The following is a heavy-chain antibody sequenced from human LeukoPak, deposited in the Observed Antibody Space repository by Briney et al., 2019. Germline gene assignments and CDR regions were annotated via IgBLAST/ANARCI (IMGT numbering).Heavy chain of an antibody. D-gene: IGHD2-2*01. CDR1: GYTFTSYG. V-gene: IGHV1-18*01. J-gene: IGHJ5*02. Sequence: ASVKVSCKASGYTFTSYGISWVRQAPGQGLEWMGWISAYNGNTNYAQKLQGRVTMTTDTSTSTAYMELRSLRSDDTAVYYCARRYCSSTSCYHNWFDPWGQRTLVTVSS. CDR3: ARRYCSSTSCYHNWFDP. CDR2: ISAYNGNT.